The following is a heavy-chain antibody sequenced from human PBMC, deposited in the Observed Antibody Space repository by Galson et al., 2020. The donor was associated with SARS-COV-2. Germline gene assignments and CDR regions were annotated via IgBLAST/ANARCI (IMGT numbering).Heavy chain of an antibody. CDR2: FDSEDGET. Sequence: NIPCKFSVYTLTELSMHWVRQAPGNGLGWMGGFDSEDGETIYAQKFKGRVTMTEDTSTDTAYMELSSLRSEDTAVYYCAPIGGYYDSSGYYYWFDPWGKGTLVTVSS. CDR3: APIGGYYDSSGYYYWFDP. CDR1: VYTLTELS. J-gene: IGHJ5*02. V-gene: IGHV1-24*01. D-gene: IGHD3-22*01.